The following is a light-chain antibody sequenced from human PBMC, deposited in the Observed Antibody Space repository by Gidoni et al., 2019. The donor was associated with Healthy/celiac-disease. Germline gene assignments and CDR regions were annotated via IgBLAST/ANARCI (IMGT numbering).Light chain of an antibody. CDR3: QQYNSYPWT. CDR1: QSISSW. V-gene: IGKV1-5*03. CDR2: KAS. J-gene: IGKJ1*01. Sequence: DIQITQSPSTLSASVGDRVTITCRASQSISSWLDWYQQKPGKAPKLLIYKASSLESGVPARFSGSGSGTEFTLTISSLQHDEFATYYCQQYNSYPWTFXQXTKVEIK.